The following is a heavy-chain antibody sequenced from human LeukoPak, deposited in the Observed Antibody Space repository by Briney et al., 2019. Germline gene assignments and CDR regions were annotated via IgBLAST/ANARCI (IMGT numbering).Heavy chain of an antibody. V-gene: IGHV4-39*01. CDR1: GDSIRSSFYY. Sequence: SETLSLTCTVSGDSIRSSFYYWGWIRQPPGKGLEWIGSLFYSGSTYYSPSLESRVTISVDTSKNQFSLKLSSVTAADTAVYYCARRRPRADRSRWYGWAFDYWGQGTPVTVSS. D-gene: IGHD6-13*01. J-gene: IGHJ4*02. CDR3: ARRRPRADRSRWYGWAFDY. CDR2: LFYSGST.